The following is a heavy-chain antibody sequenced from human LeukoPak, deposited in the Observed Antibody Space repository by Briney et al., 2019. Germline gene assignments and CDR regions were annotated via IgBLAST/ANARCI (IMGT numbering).Heavy chain of an antibody. V-gene: IGHV3-48*02. D-gene: IGHD3-10*01. CDR2: ISSSSGTI. J-gene: IGHJ4*02. Sequence: GGSLRLSCAASGFALSSYSMNWVRQAPGKGLEWVSYISSSSGTIYYADSVKGRFTISRDNAKNSLYLQMNSLRDEDTAVYYCARGGYYGSGSYQFDYWGQGTLVTVSS. CDR1: GFALSSYS. CDR3: ARGGYYGSGSYQFDY.